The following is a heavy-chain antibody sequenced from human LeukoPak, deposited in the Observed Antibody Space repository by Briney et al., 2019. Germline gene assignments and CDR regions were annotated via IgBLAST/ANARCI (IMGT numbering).Heavy chain of an antibody. Sequence: SETLSLTCTVSGGSISSSSYYWGWIRQPPGKGLEWIGSIYYSGSTYYNPSLKSRVTISVDTSKNQFSLKLSSVAAADTAVYYCARDAIVHGSGSYPNWFDPWGQGTLVTVSS. V-gene: IGHV4-39*07. D-gene: IGHD3-10*01. CDR2: IYYSGST. CDR3: ARDAIVHGSGSYPNWFDP. CDR1: GGSISSSSYY. J-gene: IGHJ5*02.